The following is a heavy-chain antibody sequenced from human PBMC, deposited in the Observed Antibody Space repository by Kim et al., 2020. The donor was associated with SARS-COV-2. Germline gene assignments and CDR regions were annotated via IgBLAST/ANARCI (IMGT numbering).Heavy chain of an antibody. D-gene: IGHD3-3*02. CDR3: ARDLYIFGVVMVSRLDY. Sequence: ASVKVSCKASGYTFTSYAMNWVRQAPGQGLEWMGWINTNTGNPTYAQGFTGRFVFSLDTSVSTAYLQISSLKAEDTAVYYCARDLYIFGVVMVSRLDYWGQGTLVTVSS. CDR2: INTNTGNP. J-gene: IGHJ4*02. V-gene: IGHV7-4-1*02. CDR1: GYTFTSYA.